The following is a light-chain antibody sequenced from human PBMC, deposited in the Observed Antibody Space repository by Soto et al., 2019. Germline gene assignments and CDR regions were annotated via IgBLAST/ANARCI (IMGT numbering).Light chain of an antibody. CDR3: PQYGSSPFT. J-gene: IGKJ3*01. CDR1: QSVNNNY. CDR2: GAA. Sequence: EIVLTQSPGTLALSPGERATLSCRASQSVNNNYLTWYQQKRGQAPRLLIHGAASRATGIPDRFSGSGSGKEFTLNISRLEPEDFAVYYCPQYGSSPFTFGPGTNVGIK. V-gene: IGKV3-20*01.